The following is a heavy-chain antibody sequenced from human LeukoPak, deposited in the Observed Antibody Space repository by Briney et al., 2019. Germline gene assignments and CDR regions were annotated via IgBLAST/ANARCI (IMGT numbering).Heavy chain of an antibody. CDR3: ARGHKDAFDI. V-gene: IGHV4-34*01. Sequence: SETLSLTCAVYGGSFSGYYWSWIRQPPGEGLEWIGEINHSGSTNYNPSLKSRVTISVDTSKTQFSLKLSSVTAADTAVYYCARGHKDAFDIWGQGTMVTVSS. CDR2: INHSGST. J-gene: IGHJ3*02. CDR1: GGSFSGYY.